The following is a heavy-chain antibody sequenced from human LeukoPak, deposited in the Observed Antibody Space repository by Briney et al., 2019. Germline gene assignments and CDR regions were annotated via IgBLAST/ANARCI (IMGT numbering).Heavy chain of an antibody. CDR3: ARSDPYGDFDY. Sequence: SETLSLTCTVSGGSISSSSYYWGWLRQPPGKGLEWIGSIYYSGSTYYNPSLKSRVTISVDTSKNQFSLKLSSVTAADTAVYYCARSDPYGDFDYWGQGTLVTVSS. CDR2: IYYSGST. CDR1: GGSISSSSYY. V-gene: IGHV4-39*01. D-gene: IGHD3-10*01. J-gene: IGHJ4*02.